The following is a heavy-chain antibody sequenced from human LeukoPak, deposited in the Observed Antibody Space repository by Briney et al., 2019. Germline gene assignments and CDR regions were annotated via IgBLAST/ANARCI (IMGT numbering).Heavy chain of an antibody. Sequence: SETLSLTCTVSGGSISSYYWAWMRQPPGKGLEWIGHIYYIGSTNYNPSLKSRVTISVDTSKNQFSLNVNSVTAADTAVYYCARGGGNGGGWVGHIYYMDVWGKGTAVTVSS. V-gene: IGHV4-59*08. J-gene: IGHJ6*03. D-gene: IGHD4-23*01. CDR2: IYYIGST. CDR3: ARGGGNGGGWVGHIYYMDV. CDR1: GGSISSYY.